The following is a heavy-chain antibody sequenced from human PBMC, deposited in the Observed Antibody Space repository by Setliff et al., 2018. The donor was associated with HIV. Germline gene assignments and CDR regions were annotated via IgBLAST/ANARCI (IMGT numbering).Heavy chain of an antibody. CDR1: GGSISSGGYY. CDR2: IYYSGST. CDR3: ARAFGEGDYYFDY. J-gene: IGHJ4*02. V-gene: IGHV4-31*03. Sequence: NPSETLSLTCTVSGGSISSGGYYWTWIRQHPGKGLEWIGYIYYSGSTYYSPSLKSRVIISVDTSNNQFSLKLSSVTAADTAVYYCARAFGEGDYYFDYWGQGTLVTVSS. D-gene: IGHD3-10*01.